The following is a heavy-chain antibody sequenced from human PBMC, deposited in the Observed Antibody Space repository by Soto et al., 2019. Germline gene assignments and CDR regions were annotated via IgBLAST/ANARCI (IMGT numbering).Heavy chain of an antibody. CDR2: IYYSGST. Sequence: SETLSLTCTVSGGSISSGGYYWSWIRQHPGRGLEWIGYIYYSGSTYYNPSLKSRVTISVDTSKNQFSLKLSSVTAADTAVYYCARDRPDSSSVLDVWGQGTTVTVSS. D-gene: IGHD6-6*01. CDR1: GGSISSGGYY. CDR3: ARDRPDSSSVLDV. V-gene: IGHV4-31*03. J-gene: IGHJ6*02.